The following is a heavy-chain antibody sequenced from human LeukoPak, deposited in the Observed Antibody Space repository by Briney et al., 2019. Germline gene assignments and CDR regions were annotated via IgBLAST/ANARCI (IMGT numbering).Heavy chain of an antibody. CDR2: IYSGGST. CDR3: AREKKGYYYDSSGYYPYYYGIDV. V-gene: IGHV3-53*01. D-gene: IGHD3-22*01. Sequence: SGGSLRLSCAASGFTVSSNYMRWVRQAPGKGLEWVSVIYSGGSTYYADSVKGRFTISRDNSKNTLYLQMNSLRAEDTAVYYCAREKKGYYYDSSGYYPYYYGIDVWGQGTTVTVSS. CDR1: GFTVSSNY. J-gene: IGHJ6*02.